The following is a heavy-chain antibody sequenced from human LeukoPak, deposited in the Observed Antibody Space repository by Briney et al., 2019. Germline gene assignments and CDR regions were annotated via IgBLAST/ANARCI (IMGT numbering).Heavy chain of an antibody. CDR3: AKGTKVIVVDNYFDY. Sequence: SGGSLRLSCAASGFTFSNYAMSWVRQAPGKGLEWVSAISGNGGGTYYADSVKGRFTISRDNSKNTLYLQMKSLRAADTAVYYCAKGTKVIVVDNYFDYWGQGTLVTVSS. D-gene: IGHD3-22*01. CDR1: GFTFSNYA. J-gene: IGHJ4*02. V-gene: IGHV3-23*01. CDR2: ISGNGGGT.